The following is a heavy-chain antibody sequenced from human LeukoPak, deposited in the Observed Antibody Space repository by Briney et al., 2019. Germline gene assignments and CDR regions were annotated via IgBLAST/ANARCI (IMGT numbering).Heavy chain of an antibody. CDR3: ARDYMSYSYGRRHWFDP. Sequence: SETLSLTCAVYGGSFSGYYWSWIRQPAGKGLEWIGRIYTSGSTNYNPSLKSRVTMSVGTSKNQFSLKLSSVTAADTAVYYCARDYMSYSYGRRHWFDPWGQGTLVTVSS. J-gene: IGHJ5*02. CDR2: IYTSGST. CDR1: GGSFSGYY. D-gene: IGHD5-18*01. V-gene: IGHV4-4*07.